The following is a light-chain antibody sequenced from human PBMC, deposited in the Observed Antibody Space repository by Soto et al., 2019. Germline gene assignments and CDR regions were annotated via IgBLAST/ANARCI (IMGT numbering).Light chain of an antibody. CDR2: DAS. J-gene: IGKJ5*01. Sequence: EIVLTQSPGTLSLSPGERATLSCMASQSVSSSYLAWYQNKPGQAPRLLLYDASNRATGVPARFSGSGSGTDLTLTISSLETEDFAVYYCQQRYRWPPITFGQGTRLEIK. V-gene: IGKV3-11*01. CDR1: QSVSSSY. CDR3: QQRYRWPPIT.